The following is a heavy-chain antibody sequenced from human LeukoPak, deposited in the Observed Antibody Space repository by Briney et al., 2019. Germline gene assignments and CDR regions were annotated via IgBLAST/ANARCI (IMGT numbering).Heavy chain of an antibody. CDR2: INPDSGGT. J-gene: IGHJ4*02. CDR3: ARGGDGYNHNEY. D-gene: IGHD5-24*01. V-gene: IGHV1-2*02. CDR1: GYTFTGYY. Sequence: GASVKVSCKASGYTFTGYYMHWVRQAPGQGIEWVGWINPDSGGTNYAQKFQGRVTMTRDTSIRTAYMELSRLRSDDTAVYYCARGGDGYNHNEYWGQGTLVTVSS.